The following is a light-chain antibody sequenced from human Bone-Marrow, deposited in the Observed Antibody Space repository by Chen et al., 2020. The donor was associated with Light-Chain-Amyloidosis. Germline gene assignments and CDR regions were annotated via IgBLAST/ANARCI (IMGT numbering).Light chain of an antibody. J-gene: IGLJ2*01. V-gene: IGLV3-25*03. Sequence: SYELPQPPSVSVSPGQTARIPCSGDDLPTKYAYWYQQKPGKAPVLVIHRDTERPSGISERFSGSSSGTTATLTISGVQAEDEADYHCQSADSSGTYEVIFGGGTKLTVL. CDR3: QSADSSGTYEVI. CDR1: DLPTKY. CDR2: RDT.